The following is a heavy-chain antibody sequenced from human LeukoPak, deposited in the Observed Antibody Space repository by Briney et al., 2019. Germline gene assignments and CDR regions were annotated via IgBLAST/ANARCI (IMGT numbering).Heavy chain of an antibody. CDR2: IIPILGIA. CDR3: ARVLESSGWSPDMDV. J-gene: IGHJ6*02. D-gene: IGHD6-19*01. Sequence: SVKVSCKASGGTFSSYAISWVRQAPGQGLEWMGRIIPILGIANYAQKFQGRVTITADKSTSTAYMELSSLRSEDTAVYYCARVLESSGWSPDMDVRGQGTTVTVSS. V-gene: IGHV1-69*04. CDR1: GGTFSSYA.